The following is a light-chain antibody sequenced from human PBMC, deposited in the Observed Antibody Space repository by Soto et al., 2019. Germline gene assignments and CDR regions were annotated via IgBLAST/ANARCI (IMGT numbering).Light chain of an antibody. CDR2: AAS. CDR1: ESISRH. V-gene: IGKV1-39*01. Sequence: DIQMTQSPSSLSASVGDRVTITCRASESISRHLNWYQQKPGKAPKLLIYAASSLQNGVPSRFSGGGSETDFSLTISNLQPEDFATYYCQQSYSTLSLTFGQGTRLEIK. CDR3: QQSYSTLSLT. J-gene: IGKJ5*01.